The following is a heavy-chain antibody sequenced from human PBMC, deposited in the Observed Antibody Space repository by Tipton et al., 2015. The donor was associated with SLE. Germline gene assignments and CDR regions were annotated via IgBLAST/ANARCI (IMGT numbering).Heavy chain of an antibody. CDR3: AKFEKTTDFYLDS. V-gene: IGHV3-23*01. CDR1: GFTFSSYA. J-gene: IGHJ4*02. Sequence: SLRLSRATSGFTFSSYALSWVRRAPGKGLEWVSAISGGGGSTYYADFVKGRFSISIDKSKKALFLQMNSLRVDDTATYYCAKFEKTTDFYLDSWGQGTLVSVSS. D-gene: IGHD1/OR15-1a*01. CDR2: ISGGGGST.